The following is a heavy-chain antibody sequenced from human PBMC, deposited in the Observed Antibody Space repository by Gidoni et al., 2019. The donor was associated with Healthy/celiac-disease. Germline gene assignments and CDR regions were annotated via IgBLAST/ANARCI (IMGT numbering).Heavy chain of an antibody. D-gene: IGHD2-15*01. CDR2: INPNSGGT. V-gene: IGHV1-2*02. CDR1: GYTFTGYY. CDR3: ASLQIEVVAATATAPDY. J-gene: IGHJ4*02. Sequence: QVQLVQSGAEVKKPGASVKVSCKASGYTFTGYYMHWVRQAPGQGLEWMGWINPNSGGTNYAQKFQGRVTMTRDTSISTAYMELSRLRSDDTAVYYCASLQIEVVAATATAPDYWGQGTLVTVSS.